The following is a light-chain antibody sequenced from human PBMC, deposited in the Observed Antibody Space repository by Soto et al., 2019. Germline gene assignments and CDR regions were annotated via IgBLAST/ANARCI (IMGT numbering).Light chain of an antibody. CDR2: KAS. CDR1: QSISSW. Sequence: DIQMTQSPSTLSASVGDRVTITCRASQSISSWLAWYQQKPGKAPKNLIYKASSLESGVPSRFSGSGSGTEFTLTISSLQPDDFATYYCQQYKSYPSFGGGTKVELK. J-gene: IGKJ4*01. CDR3: QQYKSYPS. V-gene: IGKV1-5*03.